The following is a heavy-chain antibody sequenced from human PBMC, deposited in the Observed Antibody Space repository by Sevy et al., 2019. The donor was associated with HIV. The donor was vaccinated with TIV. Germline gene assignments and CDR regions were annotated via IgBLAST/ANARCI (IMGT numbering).Heavy chain of an antibody. CDR3: AREIVGATTGWFDP. J-gene: IGHJ5*02. CDR2: IKKDGSEK. Sequence: GGSLRLSCAASGFTFSSYWMNWVRQAPGKGLEWVANIKKDGSEKYDVDSVKGRFTISRDNAKNSLYLQMNSLRADDTALYYCAREIVGATTGWFDPWGQGTLVTVSS. D-gene: IGHD1-26*01. CDR1: GFTFSSYW. V-gene: IGHV3-7*01.